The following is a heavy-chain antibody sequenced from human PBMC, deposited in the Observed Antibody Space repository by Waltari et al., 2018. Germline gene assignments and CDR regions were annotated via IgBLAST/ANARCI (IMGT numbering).Heavy chain of an antibody. CDR3: AANPAGYSSSPWFDP. CDR1: GGSISSSNW. CDR2: IYHSGST. J-gene: IGHJ5*02. D-gene: IGHD6-6*01. Sequence: QVKLQESGPGLVKPSGTLSLTCAVSGGSISSSNWWSWVRQPPGKGLEWIGEIYHSGSTNYNPSLKSRVTISVDKSKNQFSLKLSSVTAADTAVYYCAANPAGYSSSPWFDPWGQGTLVTVSS. V-gene: IGHV4-4*02.